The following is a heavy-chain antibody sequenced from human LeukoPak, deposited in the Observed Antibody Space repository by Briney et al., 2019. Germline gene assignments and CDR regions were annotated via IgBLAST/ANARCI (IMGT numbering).Heavy chain of an antibody. Sequence: GGSLRLSCAVSGFTFSDYSINWVRQAPGKGLEWVSYTSGSSNYIYYTDSVKGRFTISRDSAKNSVYLQMNSLRAEDTAVYYCAREPSGWYLDYWGQGTLVTVSS. D-gene: IGHD6-19*01. V-gene: IGHV3-21*01. J-gene: IGHJ4*02. CDR2: TSGSSNYI. CDR3: AREPSGWYLDY. CDR1: GFTFSDYS.